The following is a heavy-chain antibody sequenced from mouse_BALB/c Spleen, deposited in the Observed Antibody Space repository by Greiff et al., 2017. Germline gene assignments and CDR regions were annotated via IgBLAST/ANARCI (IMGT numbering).Heavy chain of an antibody. J-gene: IGHJ2*01. Sequence: QVHVKQSGAELAKPGASVKMSCKASGYTFTSYWMHWVKQRPGQGLEWIGYINPSTGYTEYNQKFKDKATLTADKSSSTAYMQLSSLTSEDSAVYYCARGITGYWGQGTTLTVSS. V-gene: IGHV1-7*01. CDR1: GYTFTSYW. D-gene: IGHD2-4*01. CDR3: ARGITGY. CDR2: INPSTGYT.